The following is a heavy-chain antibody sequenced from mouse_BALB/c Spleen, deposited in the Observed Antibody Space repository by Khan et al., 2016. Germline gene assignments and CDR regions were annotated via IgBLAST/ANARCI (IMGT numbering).Heavy chain of an antibody. CDR2: LSYSGST. J-gene: IGHJ3*01. D-gene: IGHD1-1*02. CDR3: ARLGGSWFAY. CDR1: GYSITSGY. V-gene: IGHV3-8*02. Sequence: VQLKESGPSLVKPSQTLSLTCSVTGYSITSGYWNWIRKFPGNKLEYMGYLSYSGSTYYNPSLKSRISITRDTSKNQYYLQLNSVTTEDKATYYCARLGGSWFAYWGQGTLVTVSA.